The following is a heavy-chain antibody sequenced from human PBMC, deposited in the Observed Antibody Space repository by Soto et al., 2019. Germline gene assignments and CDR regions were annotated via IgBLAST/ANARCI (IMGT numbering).Heavy chain of an antibody. Sequence: PGGSLRLSCAASGFTFTNYGMHWVRQAPGKGLEWVAAISDDGVSKYYADSAQARLTISRDNSESALFLQMNSLRPDDTALYFCARAYYFGSGTSYTLYYWGQGTQVTVSS. D-gene: IGHD3-10*01. CDR2: ISDDGVSK. CDR1: GFTFTNYG. CDR3: ARAYYFGSGTSYTLYY. V-gene: IGHV3-30*03. J-gene: IGHJ4*02.